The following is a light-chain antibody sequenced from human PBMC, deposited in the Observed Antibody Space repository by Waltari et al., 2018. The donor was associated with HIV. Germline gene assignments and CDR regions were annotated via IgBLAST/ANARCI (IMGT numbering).Light chain of an antibody. CDR1: KLGDRF. V-gene: IGLV3-1*01. J-gene: IGLJ2*01. CDR3: QVWDTNIVV. CDR2: EDW. Sequence: SYALTQPPSVSVSPGQTANITCSGDKLGDRFVSWYVQKTGQSPGVLMYEDWTRPTGSPDRFSGSNSGNTAALIISGTLSTDEGEYFCQVWDTNIVVFGGGTRLTVL.